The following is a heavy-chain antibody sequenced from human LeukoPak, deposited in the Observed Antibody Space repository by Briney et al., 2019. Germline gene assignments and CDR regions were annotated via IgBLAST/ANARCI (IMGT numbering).Heavy chain of an antibody. CDR1: RGTFSSYA. J-gene: IGHJ1*01. Sequence: SVKVSCKASRGTFSSYAISWVRQAPGQGLEWMGGIIPIFGTANYAQKFQGRVTITTDESTSTAYMELSSLRSEDTAVYYCATLERWPNPWDFQHWGQGTLVTVST. CDR3: ATLERWPNPWDFQH. V-gene: IGHV1-69*05. D-gene: IGHD5-24*01. CDR2: IIPIFGTA.